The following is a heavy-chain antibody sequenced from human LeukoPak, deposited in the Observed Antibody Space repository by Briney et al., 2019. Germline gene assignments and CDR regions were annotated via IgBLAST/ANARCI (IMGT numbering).Heavy chain of an antibody. CDR3: ARALAVAGIDY. V-gene: IGHV3-9*01. D-gene: IGHD6-19*01. J-gene: IGHJ4*02. CDR1: GFTFDDYA. CDR2: ISWNSGSI. Sequence: GGSLRLSCAASGFTFDDYAMHWVRQAPGKGLEWVSGISWNSGSIGYADSVKGRFTISRDNAKNSLYLQMNSLRAEDTAVYYCARALAVAGIDYWGQGTLVTVFS.